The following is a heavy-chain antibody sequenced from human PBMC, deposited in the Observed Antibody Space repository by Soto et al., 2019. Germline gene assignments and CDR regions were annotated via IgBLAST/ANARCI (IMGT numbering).Heavy chain of an antibody. V-gene: IGHV3-9*01. Sequence: GGSLRLSCAASGFTFEYYAMHWVRQAPGKGLEWVSGISFNSGSIGYADSVKGRFTISRDNAKNSLYLQMNSLRAEDTALYYCAKDMGAYYYYGMDVWGQGTTVTVSS. D-gene: IGHD3-16*01. CDR2: ISFNSGSI. J-gene: IGHJ6*02. CDR3: AKDMGAYYYYGMDV. CDR1: GFTFEYYA.